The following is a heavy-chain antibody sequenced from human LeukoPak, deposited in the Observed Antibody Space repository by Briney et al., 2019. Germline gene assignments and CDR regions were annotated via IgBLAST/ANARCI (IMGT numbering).Heavy chain of an antibody. CDR1: GDSVSSNSAA. V-gene: IGHV6-1*01. CDR3: AREGGTDYGDYPRYYGMDV. Sequence: SQTLSLTCAISGDSVSSNSAAWNWLRQSPSRGLEWLGRTYYRSKWYNDYAVSVKSRITINPDTSKNQFSLQLNSVTREDTAVYYCAREGGTDYGDYPRYYGMDVWGQGTTVTVSS. J-gene: IGHJ6*02. CDR2: TYYRSKWYN. D-gene: IGHD4-17*01.